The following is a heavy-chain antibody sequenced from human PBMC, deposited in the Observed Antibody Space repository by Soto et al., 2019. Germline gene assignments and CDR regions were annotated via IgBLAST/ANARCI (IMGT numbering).Heavy chain of an antibody. D-gene: IGHD3-3*01. CDR1: GFTFSSYG. J-gene: IGHJ6*02. CDR3: AREAQGYYDFWSGYQNYYYYGMDV. V-gene: IGHV3-33*01. CDR2: IWYDGSNK. Sequence: PGGSLRLSCAASGFTFSSYGMHWVRQAPGKGLEWVAVIWYDGSNKYYADSVKGRFTISRDNSKNTLYLQMNSLRAEDTAVYYCAREAQGYYDFWSGYQNYYYYGMDVWGQGTTVTVYS.